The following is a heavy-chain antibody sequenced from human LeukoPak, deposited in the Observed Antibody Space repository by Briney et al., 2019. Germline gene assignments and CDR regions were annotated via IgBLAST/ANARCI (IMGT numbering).Heavy chain of an antibody. Sequence: NPSETLSLTCAVDGGSFRGYYWSWIRQPPGKGLEWIGEINHSGSTTYNPSLKSRVTMSLDTSKNQFSLKVNSVTVADTAVYYCALLSSSGSYLPPFDYWGQGTLVTVSS. CDR2: INHSGST. CDR3: ALLSSSGSYLPPFDY. J-gene: IGHJ4*02. CDR1: GGSFRGYY. V-gene: IGHV4-34*01. D-gene: IGHD3-22*01.